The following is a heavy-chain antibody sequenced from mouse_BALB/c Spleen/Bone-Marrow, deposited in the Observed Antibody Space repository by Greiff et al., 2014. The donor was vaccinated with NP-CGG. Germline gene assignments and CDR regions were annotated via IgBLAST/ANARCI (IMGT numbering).Heavy chain of an antibody. J-gene: IGHJ3*01. D-gene: IGHD2-4*01. Sequence: VQLQQSGAELVRPGASVKLSCKASGYTFTSYWMNWVKQRPGQGLEWIGRIDPYDSETHYNQKFKDKAILTVDKSPSTAYMQLSSLTSEDSAVDCGRRERDYDVFSYWGQGTLVTVSA. CDR2: IDPYDSET. CDR1: GYTFTSYW. V-gene: IGHV1-61*01. CDR3: RRERDYDVFSY.